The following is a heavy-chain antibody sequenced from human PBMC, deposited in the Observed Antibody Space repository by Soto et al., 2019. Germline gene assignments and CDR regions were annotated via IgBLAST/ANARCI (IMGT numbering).Heavy chain of an antibody. CDR2: INAGNGYT. CDR1: GYTFTTSV. J-gene: IGHJ3*01. Sequence: QVQLVQSGAEVKEPGASVKVSCTASGYTFTTSVMHWMRQAPGRWLEGMGWINAGNGYTQYSQKFQGRVTITRDTSASTAYMELSSLTSEDTAVYYCARDPYTSGWHHDAFDFWGRGTMVTVSS. CDR3: ARDPYTSGWHHDAFDF. D-gene: IGHD6-19*01. V-gene: IGHV1-3*01.